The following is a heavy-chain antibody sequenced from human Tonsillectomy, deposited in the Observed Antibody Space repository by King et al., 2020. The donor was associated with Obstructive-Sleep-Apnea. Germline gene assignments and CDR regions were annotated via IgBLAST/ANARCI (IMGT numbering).Heavy chain of an antibody. D-gene: IGHD1-7*01. CDR3: ASQGDLLELRDDALDI. J-gene: IGHJ3*02. CDR1: GYNFAINW. V-gene: IGHV5-51*01. CDR2: IFPADSDT. Sequence: QLVQSRAEVKKPGESLKISCKASGYNFAINWIGWVRQMPGKGLQWMGIIFPADSDTRYSPSFQGRVTLSADKSISTAYLQWCSLKASDTAMYYCASQGDLLELRDDALDIWGQGTMVTVSS.